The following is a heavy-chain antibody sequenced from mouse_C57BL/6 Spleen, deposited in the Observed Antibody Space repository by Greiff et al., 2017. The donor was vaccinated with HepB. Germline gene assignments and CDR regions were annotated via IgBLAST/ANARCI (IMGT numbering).Heavy chain of an antibody. CDR1: GYTFTSYW. CDR2: IDPSDSET. CDR3: ARGGLRRGFAY. V-gene: IGHV1-52*01. Sequence: VQLQQPGAELVRPGSSVKLSCKASGYTFTSYWMHWVKQRPIQGLEWIGNIDPSDSETHYNQKFKDKATLTVDKSSSTAYMQLSSLTSEDSAVYCCARGGLRRGFAYWGQGTLVTVSA. J-gene: IGHJ3*01. D-gene: IGHD2-4*01.